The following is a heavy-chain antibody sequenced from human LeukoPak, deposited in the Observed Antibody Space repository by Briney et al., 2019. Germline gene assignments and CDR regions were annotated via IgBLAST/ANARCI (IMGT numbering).Heavy chain of an antibody. J-gene: IGHJ4*02. CDR3: AKALYSRAWNK. D-gene: IGHD6-19*01. CDR1: GFTFSGYD. Sequence: GGSLRLPCEASGFTFSGYDMHWVRQAPGKGLEWVALISNDGSNKYHADSVKDRFTISRDNSKSTLYLQMNSLRAEDTAVYYCAKALYSRAWNKWGQGTLVTVSS. CDR2: ISNDGSNK. V-gene: IGHV3-30*18.